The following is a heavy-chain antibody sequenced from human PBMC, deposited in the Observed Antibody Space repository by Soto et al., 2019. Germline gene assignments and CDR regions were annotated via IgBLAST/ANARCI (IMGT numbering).Heavy chain of an antibody. CDR2: ISGSGGST. CDR1: GFTFSSYA. Sequence: GGSLRLSCAASGFTFSSYAMSWVRQAPGKGLEWVSAISGSGGSTYYADSVKGRFTISRDNSKNTLYLQMNSLRAEDTAVYYCARDRNSWAYYGSGSYGLWGQGTLVTVS. V-gene: IGHV3-23*01. D-gene: IGHD3-10*01. J-gene: IGHJ4*02. CDR3: ARDRNSWAYYGSGSYGL.